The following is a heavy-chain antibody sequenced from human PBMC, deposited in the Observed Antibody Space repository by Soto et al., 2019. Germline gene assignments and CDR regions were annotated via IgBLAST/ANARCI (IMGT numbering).Heavy chain of an antibody. CDR1: GYPFTSYG. J-gene: IGHJ4*02. CDR2: ISPYNGNT. D-gene: IGHD2-15*01. V-gene: IGHV1-18*01. CDR3: TRGVVRLSNDVSAGFDY. Sequence: QVQLVQSGAEVKKPGASVKVSCMASGYPFTSYGISWVRQAPGQGLEWVGWISPYNGNTHYAHNLQGRVTMTTDTSTSTAYMELRSLRSDDTAVYYCTRGVVRLSNDVSAGFDYWGQGTLVTVSS.